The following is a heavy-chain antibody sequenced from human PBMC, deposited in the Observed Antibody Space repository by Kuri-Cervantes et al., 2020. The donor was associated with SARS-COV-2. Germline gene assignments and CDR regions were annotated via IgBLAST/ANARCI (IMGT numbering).Heavy chain of an antibody. CDR1: GGSFSGYY. CDR3: ARVGKYCSGGSCYPPNWFDP. V-gene: IGHV4-34*01. Sequence: SETLSLTCAVYGGSFSGYYWSWIRQPPGKGLEWIGEINHSGSTNYNPSLKSRVTISVDTSKNQFSLKLSSVTAADTAVYYCARVGKYCSGGSCYPPNWFDPWGQGTRVTVSS. J-gene: IGHJ5*02. D-gene: IGHD2-15*01. CDR2: INHSGST.